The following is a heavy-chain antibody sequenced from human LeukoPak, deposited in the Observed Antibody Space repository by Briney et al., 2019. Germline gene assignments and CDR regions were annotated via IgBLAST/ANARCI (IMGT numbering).Heavy chain of an antibody. CDR3: ARDLAAAGMSYFDY. CDR1: GGSISSYY. CDR2: IYYSGST. D-gene: IGHD6-13*01. Sequence: PSETLSLTCTVSGGSISSYYWSWIRQPPGKGLEWIGYIYYSGSTSYNPSLKSRVTISVDTSKNQFSLKLGSVTAADTAVYYCARDLAAAGMSYFDYWGQGTLVTVSS. V-gene: IGHV4-59*01. J-gene: IGHJ4*02.